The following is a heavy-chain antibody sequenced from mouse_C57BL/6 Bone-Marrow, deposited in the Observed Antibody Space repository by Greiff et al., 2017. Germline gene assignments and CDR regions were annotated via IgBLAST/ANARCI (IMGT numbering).Heavy chain of an antibody. D-gene: IGHD2-12*01. CDR1: GYTFTDYE. Sequence: VQLVESGAELVRPGASVTLSCKASGYTFTDYEMHWVKQTPVHGLEWIGAIDPETGGTAYNQKFKGKAILTADKSSSTAYMELRSLTSEDSAVYYCTTYYSPYAMDYWGQGTSVTVSS. V-gene: IGHV1-15*01. CDR2: IDPETGGT. CDR3: TTYYSPYAMDY. J-gene: IGHJ4*01.